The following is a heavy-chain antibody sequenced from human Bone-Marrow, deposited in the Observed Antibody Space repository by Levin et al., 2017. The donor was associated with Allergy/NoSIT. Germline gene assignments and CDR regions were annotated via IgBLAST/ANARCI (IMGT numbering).Heavy chain of an antibody. CDR3: ASGYSYGFQY. J-gene: IGHJ1*01. CDR2: IYKSGTT. Sequence: SETLSLTCSVSGDSISSSNFYWAWIRQPPGKGLEWIGTIYKSGTTYYNPSLKSRVTTSLYTSENQLSLKVTSMTAADTALYYCASGYSYGFQYWRQGSLVTVTS. V-gene: IGHV4-39*01. D-gene: IGHD5-18*01. CDR1: GDSISSSNFY.